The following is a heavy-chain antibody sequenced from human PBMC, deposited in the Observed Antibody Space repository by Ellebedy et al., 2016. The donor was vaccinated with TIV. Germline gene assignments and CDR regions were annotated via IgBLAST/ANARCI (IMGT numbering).Heavy chain of an antibody. V-gene: IGHV3-49*03. J-gene: IGHJ4*02. CDR1: GFTFGDYA. CDR2: IRSKAYGGTT. D-gene: IGHD6-19*01. Sequence: PGGSLRLSCTASGFTFGDYAMSWFRQAPGKGLEWVGFIRSKAYGGTTEYAASVKGRFTISRDDSKSIAYLQMNSLKTEDTAVYYCTRVVAVAGTGPVRVDYWGQGTLVTVSS. CDR3: TRVVAVAGTGPVRVDY.